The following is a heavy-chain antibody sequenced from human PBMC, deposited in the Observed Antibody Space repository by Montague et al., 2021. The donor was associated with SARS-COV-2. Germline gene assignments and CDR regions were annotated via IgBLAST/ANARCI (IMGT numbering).Heavy chain of an antibody. D-gene: IGHD2-15*01. J-gene: IGHJ5*02. CDR2: ISGSGGST. V-gene: IGHV3-23*01. Sequence: SLRLSCSASGFTFSSYAMSWVRQAPGKGLEWVSAISGSGGSTYCXDSVKGRFTISRDNSKNTLYLQMNSLRAEDTAVYYCAKDRIVVVVAALFDPWGQGTLVTVSS. CDR3: AKDRIVVVVAALFDP. CDR1: GFTFSSYA.